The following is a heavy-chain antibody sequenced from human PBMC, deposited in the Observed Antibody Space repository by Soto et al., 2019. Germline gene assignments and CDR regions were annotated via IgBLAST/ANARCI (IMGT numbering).Heavy chain of an antibody. J-gene: IGHJ4*02. D-gene: IGHD3-9*01. CDR1: GFTFDDYG. CDR3: ARDKRVLGHDILTGYVPTFDC. Sequence: EVQLVESGGGVVRPGGSLRLSCAASGFTFDDYGMSWVRQAPGKGLEWVSGINWNGGSTGYADSVKGRFTISRDNAKNSLYLQINNLRGADMDLYYCARDKRVLGHDILTGYVPTFDCWGQGTLVTVSS. V-gene: IGHV3-20*04. CDR2: INWNGGST.